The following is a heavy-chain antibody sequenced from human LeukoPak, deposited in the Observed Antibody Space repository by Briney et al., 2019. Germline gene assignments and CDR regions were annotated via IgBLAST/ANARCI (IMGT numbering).Heavy chain of an antibody. CDR2: ISAYNGNT. CDR1: GYTFTSYG. Sequence: ASVKVSCKASGYTFTSYGISWVRQAPGQGLEWMGWISAYNGNTNYAQKLQGRVTMTTDTSTSTAYMELRSLRSDDTAVYYCARAKDYDILTGYYKDFDYWGQGTLVTGSS. J-gene: IGHJ4*02. V-gene: IGHV1-18*04. CDR3: ARAKDYDILTGYYKDFDY. D-gene: IGHD3-9*01.